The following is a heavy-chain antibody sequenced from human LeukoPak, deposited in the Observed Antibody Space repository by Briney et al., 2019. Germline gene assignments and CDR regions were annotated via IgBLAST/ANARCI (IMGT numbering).Heavy chain of an antibody. V-gene: IGHV3-74*01. Sequence: PGGSLRLSCAASGFTFSNYWMHRIRQVPGKGLVWVSHIKYDGSATNYADSVKGRFTISRDNAKNTLYLQMNSLRAEDTAVYYCVSGSLQSGYNFDYWGQGALVTVS. CDR1: GFTFSNYW. CDR2: IKYDGSAT. CDR3: VSGSLQSGYNFDY. D-gene: IGHD3-3*01. J-gene: IGHJ4*02.